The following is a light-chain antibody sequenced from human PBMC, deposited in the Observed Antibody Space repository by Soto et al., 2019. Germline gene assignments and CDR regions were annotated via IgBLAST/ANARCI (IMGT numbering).Light chain of an antibody. V-gene: IGKV3-15*01. J-gene: IGKJ4*01. CDR3: QQYYRWPVT. CDR2: GAS. CDR1: QSARSD. Sequence: EVLMTQAPATLPGSPGERVTLSCRARQSARSDLGRYQHKPGEAPRLLTSGASSGAIGSAGRFSGSGSGTEFTLTIHGLQSEDFAVYYCQQYYRWPVTFGGGTKVDIK.